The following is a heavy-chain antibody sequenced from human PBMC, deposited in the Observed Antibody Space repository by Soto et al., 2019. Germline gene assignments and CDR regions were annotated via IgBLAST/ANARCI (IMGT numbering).Heavy chain of an antibody. D-gene: IGHD5-12*01. CDR3: ARWVGRVATMNYFDY. CDR2: IWDDGSNK. CDR1: GFTFSSYG. J-gene: IGHJ4*02. V-gene: IGHV3-33*01. Sequence: QVQLVESGGGVVQPGRSLRLSCAASGFTFSSYGMHWVRQAPGKGLEWVAVIWDDGSNKYYADSVKGRFTISRDNSKNTLYLQMNSLRAEDTAVYYCARWVGRVATMNYFDYWGQGTLVTVSS.